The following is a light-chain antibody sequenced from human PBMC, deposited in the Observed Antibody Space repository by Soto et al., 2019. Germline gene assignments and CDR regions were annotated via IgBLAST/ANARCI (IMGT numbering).Light chain of an antibody. CDR3: YSYDSSLGGYVV. CDR2: GNS. CDR1: SSNIGAGYD. V-gene: IGLV1-40*01. J-gene: IGLJ2*01. Sequence: QSVLTQPPSVSVAPGQRVTISCPGSSSNIGAGYDVHWYQQLPGTAPKLLIYGNSNRPSGVPDRFSGSKSGTSASLAITGLQAEDEADYYCYSYDSSLGGYVVFGGGTKLTVL.